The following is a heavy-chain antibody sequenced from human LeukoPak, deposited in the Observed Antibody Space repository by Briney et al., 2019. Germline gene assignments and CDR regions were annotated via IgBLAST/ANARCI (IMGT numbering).Heavy chain of an antibody. Sequence: GRSLRLSCAASGFTFSSYGMHWVRQAPGKGLEWVAVISYDGSNKYYADSVKGRFTISRDDSKNTLCLQMNSLRAEDTAVYYCAKDSSGWIEYYFDYWGQGTLVTVSS. J-gene: IGHJ4*02. CDR2: ISYDGSNK. CDR3: AKDSSGWIEYYFDY. V-gene: IGHV3-30*18. D-gene: IGHD6-19*01. CDR1: GFTFSSYG.